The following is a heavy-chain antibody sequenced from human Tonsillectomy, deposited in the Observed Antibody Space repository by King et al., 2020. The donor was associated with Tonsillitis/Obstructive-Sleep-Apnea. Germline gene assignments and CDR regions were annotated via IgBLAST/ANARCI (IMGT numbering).Heavy chain of an antibody. V-gene: IGHV3-53*01. J-gene: IGHJ5*02. Sequence: VQLVESGGGLIQPGGSLRLSCAASGFTVSSNYMSWVRQAPGKGLEWVSVIYSGGSTYYADSVKGRFTISRDNSKNTLYLQMNSLRAEDTAVYYCARGGEPHYDFWSGYYHNWFDPWGQGTLVTVSS. CDR1: GFTVSSNY. CDR2: IYSGGST. D-gene: IGHD3-3*01. CDR3: ARGGEPHYDFWSGYYHNWFDP.